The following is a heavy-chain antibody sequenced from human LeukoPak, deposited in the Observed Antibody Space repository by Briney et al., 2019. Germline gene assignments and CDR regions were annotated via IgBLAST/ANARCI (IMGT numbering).Heavy chain of an antibody. CDR3: ARVYDSSGYSSSSVDY. CDR2: IYKSGNT. CDR1: DCSISSGFY. Sequence: SETLSLTCTVSDCSISSGFYWGWIRQPPGKGLEWIGSIYKSGNTYYNPSLKSRVTVSVDTSNNQFTLKLTSVTAADTAVYYCARVYDSSGYSSSSVDYWGQGTLVTVSS. D-gene: IGHD3-22*01. V-gene: IGHV4-38-2*02. J-gene: IGHJ4*02.